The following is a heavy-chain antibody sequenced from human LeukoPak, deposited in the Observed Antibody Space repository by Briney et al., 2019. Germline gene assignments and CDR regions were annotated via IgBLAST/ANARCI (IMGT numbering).Heavy chain of an antibody. CDR1: GFTFSSYG. Sequence: GGSLRLSCAASGFTFSSYGMHWVRQAPGKGLEWVAVISYDGSNKYYADSVKGRFTIPRDNSKNTLYLQMNSLRAEDTAVYYCAKDHPEVVVPAAMGKTSLFDYWGQGTLVTVSS. CDR2: ISYDGSNK. J-gene: IGHJ4*02. V-gene: IGHV3-30*18. CDR3: AKDHPEVVVPAAMGKTSLFDY. D-gene: IGHD2-2*01.